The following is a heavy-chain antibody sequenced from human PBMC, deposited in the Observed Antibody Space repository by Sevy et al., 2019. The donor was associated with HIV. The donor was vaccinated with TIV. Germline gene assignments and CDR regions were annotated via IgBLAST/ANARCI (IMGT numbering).Heavy chain of an antibody. J-gene: IGHJ1*01. CDR3: ARLTSYYDSSGSRYFQH. Sequence: GESLKISCKGSGYNFDNYWIGWVRQMAGKGLEWMGIIYPGDSDTRYSLSFQGQVTISADKSISTAYLQWSSLKASDTAMYYCARLTSYYDSSGSRYFQHWGQGTLVTVSS. CDR2: IYPGDSDT. V-gene: IGHV5-51*01. CDR1: GYNFDNYW. D-gene: IGHD3-22*01.